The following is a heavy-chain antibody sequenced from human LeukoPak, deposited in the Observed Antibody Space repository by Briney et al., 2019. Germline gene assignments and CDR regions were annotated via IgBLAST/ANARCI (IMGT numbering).Heavy chain of an antibody. Sequence: SETLSLTCTVSGGSISSSSYYWGWIRQPPGKGLEWIGSIYYSGSTYYNPSLKSRVTISVDTSKNQFSLKLSSVTAADTAVYYCARLGFENDSSGYYTPFDYWGQGTLVTVSS. V-gene: IGHV4-39*01. D-gene: IGHD3-22*01. CDR1: GGSISSSSYY. CDR3: ARLGFENDSSGYYTPFDY. J-gene: IGHJ4*02. CDR2: IYYSGST.